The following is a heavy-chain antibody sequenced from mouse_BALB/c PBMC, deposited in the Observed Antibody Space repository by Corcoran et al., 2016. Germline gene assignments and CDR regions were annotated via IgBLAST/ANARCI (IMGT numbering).Heavy chain of an antibody. CDR1: GFTFSGFW. CDR2: INSDGSAI. D-gene: IGHD1-1*02. J-gene: IGHJ1*01. Sequence: EVQLLETGGGLVQPGGSRGLSCEGSGFTFSGFWMSWVRQTPGKTLEWIGDINSDGSAINYAPSIKDRFTIFRDNDKSTLDLQMSNVRSEDTATYFCMRWGGNYWYFDVWGAGTTVTVSS. V-gene: IGHV11-2*02. CDR3: MRWGGNYWYFDV.